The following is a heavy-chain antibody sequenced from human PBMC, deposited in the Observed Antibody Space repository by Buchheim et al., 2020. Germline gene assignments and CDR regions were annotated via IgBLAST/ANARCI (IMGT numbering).Heavy chain of an antibody. CDR1: GASITSYY. D-gene: IGHD4-23*01. V-gene: IGHV4-59*01. Sequence: QVQLQESGPGLVKPSETLSLICTVSGASITSYYWSWLRQAPGKGLQWIGYISYSGSTNYNPSLKRRVTISADPSQNQFSLKVSSVTTADTALYYCGRAQSTRAPSTVVTNWGQGIL. J-gene: IGHJ4*02. CDR2: ISYSGST. CDR3: GRAQSTRAPSTVVTN.